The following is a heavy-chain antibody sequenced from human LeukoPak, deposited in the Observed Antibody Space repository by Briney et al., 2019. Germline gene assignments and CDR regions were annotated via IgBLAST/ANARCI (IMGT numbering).Heavy chain of an antibody. Sequence: PETLCLTCAVSGGSISSYYWSWIRHPPGKGLEWIGFIDYSGSTNYNPSLKSRVTISLDTSKNQFSLRLSSVTAADTAVYYCARESTRVRGVMKNWGQGTLVTVSS. D-gene: IGHD3-10*01. CDR3: ARESTRVRGVMKN. V-gene: IGHV4-59*01. CDR2: IDYSGST. J-gene: IGHJ4*02. CDR1: GGSISSYY.